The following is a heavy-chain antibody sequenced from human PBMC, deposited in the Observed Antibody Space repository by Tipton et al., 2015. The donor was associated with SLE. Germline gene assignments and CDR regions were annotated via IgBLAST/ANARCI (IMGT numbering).Heavy chain of an antibody. CDR3: AGPIRQDGFDI. CDR1: RYSISSGYY. V-gene: IGHV4-38-2*01. Sequence: TLSLTCAASRYSISSGYYWGWIRQPPGKGLEWIGSIHHSGSTYYNPSLKSRVTISVDMSKNQFFLNLTSVTAADTAVYYRAGPIRQDGFDIWGQGTMVTVSS. J-gene: IGHJ3*02. CDR2: IHHSGST. D-gene: IGHD2-21*01.